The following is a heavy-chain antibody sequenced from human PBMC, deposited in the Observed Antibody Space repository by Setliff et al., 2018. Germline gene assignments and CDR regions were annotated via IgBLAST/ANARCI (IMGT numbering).Heavy chain of an antibody. D-gene: IGHD3-22*01. CDR2: IHPTSGGT. V-gene: IGHV1-2*02. J-gene: IGHJ5*02. CDR1: GYTFTNCY. CDR3: ARFDYSDSGGYYYVWFDP. Sequence: ASVKVSCKASGYTFTNCYMHWVRQAPGQGLEWMGWIHPTSGGTNYAQKFQGRIPMTRDTSISTTYIESSRLRVDDTAVYYCARFDYSDSGGYYYVWFDPWGQGTLVTVSS.